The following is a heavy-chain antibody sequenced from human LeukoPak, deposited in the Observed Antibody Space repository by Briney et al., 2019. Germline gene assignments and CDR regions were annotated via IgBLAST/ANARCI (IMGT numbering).Heavy chain of an antibody. CDR2: LYSGSST. CDR1: GFTVSSNY. V-gene: IGHV3-66*01. CDR3: ARARTYSSGWWYYFDY. Sequence: GGSLRLSCAASGFTVSSNYMSWVRQAPGKGLGWVSILYSGSSTYYADSVKGRFTISRDTSRNTLYLQMNSLRAEDTAIYYCARARTYSSGWWYYFDYWGQGTLVTVSS. J-gene: IGHJ4*02. D-gene: IGHD6-19*01.